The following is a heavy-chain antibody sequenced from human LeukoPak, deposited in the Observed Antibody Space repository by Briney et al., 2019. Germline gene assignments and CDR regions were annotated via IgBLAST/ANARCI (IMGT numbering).Heavy chain of an antibody. CDR3: AKDRMRGDSY. Sequence: GGSLRLSCAASGFTFSTCAMSWFRQAPGKGLEWVSSISETGGGTYYADSVKGRFTISRDNSKNTVYLQMSSLRVEDTAIYYCAKDRMRGDSYWGQGTLVTVSS. V-gene: IGHV3-23*01. CDR1: GFTFSTCA. D-gene: IGHD3-10*01. J-gene: IGHJ1*01. CDR2: ISETGGGT.